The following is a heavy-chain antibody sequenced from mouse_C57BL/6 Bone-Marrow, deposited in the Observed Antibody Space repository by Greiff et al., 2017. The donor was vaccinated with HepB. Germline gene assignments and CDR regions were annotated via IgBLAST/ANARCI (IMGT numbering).Heavy chain of an antibody. D-gene: IGHD4-1*01. CDR2: ISSGSSTI. V-gene: IGHV5-17*01. J-gene: IGHJ1*03. Sequence: EVKLVESGGGLVKPGGSLKLSCAASGFTFSDYGMHWVRQAPEKGLEWVAYISSGSSTIYYADTVKGRFTISRDNAKNTLLLQMTSLRSEDTAMYYCAKLVWYFDVWGTGTTVTVSS. CDR1: GFTFSDYG. CDR3: AKLVWYFDV.